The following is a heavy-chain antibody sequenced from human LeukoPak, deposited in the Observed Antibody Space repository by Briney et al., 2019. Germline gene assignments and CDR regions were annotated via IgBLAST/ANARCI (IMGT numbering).Heavy chain of an antibody. Sequence: GSLRLSCAASGFTFSSYAMSWVRQAPGKGLEWVSAISGSGGSTYYADSVKGRFTISRDNSKNTLYLQMNSLRAEDTAVYYCAKDPVEPRFLEPDPFDYWGQGTLVTVSS. CDR1: GFTFSSYA. V-gene: IGHV3-23*01. CDR3: AKDPVEPRFLEPDPFDY. CDR2: ISGSGGST. J-gene: IGHJ4*02. D-gene: IGHD3-3*01.